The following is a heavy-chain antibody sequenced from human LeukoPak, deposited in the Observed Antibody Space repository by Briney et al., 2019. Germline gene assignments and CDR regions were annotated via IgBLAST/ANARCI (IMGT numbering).Heavy chain of an antibody. CDR3: ARQYGSGSWYYFDY. CDR1: GYSFTSYW. Sequence: GESLKISCKGSGYSFTSYWLGWVRQMPGKGLGWLGNIYPGDSDTRYSPSFQGQVTISADKSISTAYLQWSSLKASDTAMYYCARQYGSGSWYYFDYWGQGTLVTVSS. J-gene: IGHJ4*02. D-gene: IGHD3-10*01. CDR2: IYPGDSDT. V-gene: IGHV5-51*01.